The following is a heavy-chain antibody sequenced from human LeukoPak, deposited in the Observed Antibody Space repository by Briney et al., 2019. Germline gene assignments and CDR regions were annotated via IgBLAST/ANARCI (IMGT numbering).Heavy chain of an antibody. V-gene: IGHV4-59*01. J-gene: IGHJ3*02. CDR1: GGSISTYY. CDR3: ARVQKDIVVVVAADPYDAFDI. Sequence: SETLSLTCTVSGGSISTYYWSWIRQPPGKGLEWIGYIYYSGSTNYNPSLKSRVIISVDTSKNQPSLKLTSVTAADTAVYYCARVQKDIVVVVAADPYDAFDIWGQGTMVTVSS. CDR2: IYYSGST. D-gene: IGHD2-15*01.